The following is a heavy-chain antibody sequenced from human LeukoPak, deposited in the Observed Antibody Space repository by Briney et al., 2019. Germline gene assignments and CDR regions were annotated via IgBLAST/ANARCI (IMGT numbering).Heavy chain of an antibody. Sequence: EASVKVSCKASGYTFTSYAMHWVRQAPGQRLEWMGWINAGNGNTKYSQKFQGRVTITRDTSASTAYMELSSLRSEDTAVYYCARRGAMDIIGSFDIWGQGTMVTVSS. J-gene: IGHJ3*02. CDR2: INAGNGNT. CDR3: ARRGAMDIIGSFDI. CDR1: GYTFTSYA. V-gene: IGHV1-3*01. D-gene: IGHD5-18*01.